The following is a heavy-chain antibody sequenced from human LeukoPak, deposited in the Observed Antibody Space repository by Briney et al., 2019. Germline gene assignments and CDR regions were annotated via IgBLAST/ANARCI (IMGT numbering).Heavy chain of an antibody. Sequence: SVKVSCKASGGTFSSYAISWVRQGPGQGLEWMGGIIPIFGTANYAQKFQGRVTITTDESTSTAYMELSSLRSEDTAVYYCAVSVHDRFLGPGFDYWGQGTLVTVSS. CDR2: IIPIFGTA. J-gene: IGHJ4*02. D-gene: IGHD3-3*01. CDR1: GGTFSSYA. CDR3: AVSVHDRFLGPGFDY. V-gene: IGHV1-69*05.